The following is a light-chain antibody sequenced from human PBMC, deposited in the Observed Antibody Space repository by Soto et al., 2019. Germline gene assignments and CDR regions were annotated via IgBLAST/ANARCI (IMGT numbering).Light chain of an antibody. CDR3: KSYAGSNTYV. J-gene: IGLJ1*01. CDR2: DVS. Sequence: QSALTQPRSVSGSPGQSVTISCTGTSSDVGTYDFVSWYQQHPGKAPRLMIFDVSERPSGVPDRFSGSKSGNTASLTVSGLQAADEADYFCKSYAGSNTYVSGSGTKVTVL. CDR1: SSDVGTYDF. V-gene: IGLV2-11*01.